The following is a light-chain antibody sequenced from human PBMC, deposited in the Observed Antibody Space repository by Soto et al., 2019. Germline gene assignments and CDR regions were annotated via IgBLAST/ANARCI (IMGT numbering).Light chain of an antibody. V-gene: IGKV2-30*01. CDR2: KVY. Sequence: DVVMTQSPLSMPVTLGQPASLSCSSNQSLVYSDGIAYFSWFQQRPGRSPRRLIYKVYNRDSGVTDRFSGSGSGTDFALKIRRVEADDVGVYYCMQATHWPITCGKGTRLAIK. CDR1: QSLVYSDGIAY. CDR3: MQATHWPIT. J-gene: IGKJ5*01.